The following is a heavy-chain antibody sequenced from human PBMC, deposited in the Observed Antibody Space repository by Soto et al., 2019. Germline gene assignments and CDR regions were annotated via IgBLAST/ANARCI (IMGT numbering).Heavy chain of an antibody. D-gene: IGHD6-13*01. CDR2: FYWDDDK. CDR1: GFALNTAGEA. V-gene: IGHV2-5*02. J-gene: IGHJ5*02. CDR3: SHRNGAASETVNCFDP. Sequence: QITLKEAGPTLVKPTETLTLTCTFSGFALNTAGEAVGWIRQPPGKALEWLGLFYWDDDKRYSPSQESKLTITKDTSNNQVILITTHVDPVDTGIYCCSHRNGAASETVNCFDPWGQGTLVTFSS.